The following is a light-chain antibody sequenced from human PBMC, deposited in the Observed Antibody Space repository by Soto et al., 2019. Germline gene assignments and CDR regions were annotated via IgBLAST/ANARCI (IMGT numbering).Light chain of an antibody. CDR2: EDS. Sequence: QSALTPPASVSGSPGQSITMSCTGTTSDVGSYSLLSWYQQHPGNAPKLMIYEDSKRPSGVSNRFSGSKSGNTASLTISGLQAEDEADYYFYSYAGSSIYVFGTGTKVTVL. CDR3: YSYAGSSIYV. V-gene: IGLV2-23*01. CDR1: TSDVGSYSL. J-gene: IGLJ1*01.